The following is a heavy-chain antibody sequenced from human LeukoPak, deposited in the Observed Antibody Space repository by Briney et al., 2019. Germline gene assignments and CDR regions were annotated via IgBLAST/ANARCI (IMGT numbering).Heavy chain of an antibody. CDR1: GFTFSSYG. J-gene: IGHJ4*02. D-gene: IGHD6-13*01. Sequence: GRSLRLSCAASGFTFSSYGMHWVRQAPGKGLEWVAVTSYDGSNKYYADSVKGRFTISRDNSKNTLYLQMNSLRAEDTAVYYCAKNQQGLAAACDYWGQGTLVTVSS. CDR2: TSYDGSNK. V-gene: IGHV3-30*18. CDR3: AKNQQGLAAACDY.